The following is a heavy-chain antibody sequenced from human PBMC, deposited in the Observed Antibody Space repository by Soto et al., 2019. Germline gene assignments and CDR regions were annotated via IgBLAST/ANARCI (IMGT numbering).Heavy chain of an antibody. CDR1: GGSFSGYY. D-gene: IGHD3-22*01. V-gene: IGHV4-34*01. CDR3: ARVYDSSGELDY. Sequence: SETLSLTCAVYGGSFSGYYWSWIRQPPGKGLEWIGEINHSGSTNYNPSLKSRVTISVDTSKNQFSLKLSSVTAADTAVYYCARVYDSSGELDYWGQGTLVTVSS. J-gene: IGHJ4*02. CDR2: INHSGST.